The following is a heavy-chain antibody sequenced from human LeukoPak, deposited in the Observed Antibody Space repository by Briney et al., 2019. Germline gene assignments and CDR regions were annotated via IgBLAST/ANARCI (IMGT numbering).Heavy chain of an antibody. CDR1: GGSFGDSY. D-gene: IGHD6-19*01. J-gene: IGHJ4*02. CDR3: ARNGWYSFEY. CDR2: INQSGST. V-gene: IGHV4-34*01. Sequence: QPSETLSLTCAVYGGSFGDSYWSWIRQPPGKGLEWIGEINQSGSTNYNPSLKSRVTISVDTSKNQFYLQMNSVTAADTAVYYCARNGWYSFEYCGQGTLVTVSS.